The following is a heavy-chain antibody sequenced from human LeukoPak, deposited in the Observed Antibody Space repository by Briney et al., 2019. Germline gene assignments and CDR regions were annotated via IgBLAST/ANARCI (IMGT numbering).Heavy chain of an antibody. Sequence: GGSLRLSFAASGFTFSTHWMSWVRQAPGKGLEWVANIKHDGSEKYYVDSVKGRFTISRDNAKNSLYLQMNSLRAEDTAVYYCASGFLDDFWSGHFWGQGTLVTVSS. J-gene: IGHJ4*02. D-gene: IGHD3-3*01. CDR1: GFTFSTHW. CDR3: ASGFLDDFWSGHF. V-gene: IGHV3-7*01. CDR2: IKHDGSEK.